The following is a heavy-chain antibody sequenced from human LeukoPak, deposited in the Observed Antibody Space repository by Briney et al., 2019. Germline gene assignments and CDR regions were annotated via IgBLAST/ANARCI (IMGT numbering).Heavy chain of an antibody. CDR3: ARNTGRYYGDNPSDWWYFDL. CDR2: IYYSGST. D-gene: IGHD4-23*01. V-gene: IGHV4-31*03. Sequence: PSQTLSLSCTVSGGSISSGGYYWSWIRQHPGKGLEWIGYIYYSGSTYYNPSLKSRVTISVDTSKNQFSLKLSSVTAADTAVYYCARNTGRYYGDNPSDWWYFDLWGRGTLVTVSS. J-gene: IGHJ2*01. CDR1: GGSISSGGYY.